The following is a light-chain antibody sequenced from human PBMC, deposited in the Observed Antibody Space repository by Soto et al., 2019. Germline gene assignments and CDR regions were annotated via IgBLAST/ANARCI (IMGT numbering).Light chain of an antibody. V-gene: IGKV3-20*01. J-gene: IGKJ1*01. Sequence: EIVLTQSPGTLSLSPGERATLSCRASQSVSSSYLAWYQQKLGQAPRLLVYGASSRATGIPDRFSGSGSGTDFTLTISRLEPEDFAVYYCQQYGSLPWTFGQGPKVEIK. CDR1: QSVSSSY. CDR2: GAS. CDR3: QQYGSLPWT.